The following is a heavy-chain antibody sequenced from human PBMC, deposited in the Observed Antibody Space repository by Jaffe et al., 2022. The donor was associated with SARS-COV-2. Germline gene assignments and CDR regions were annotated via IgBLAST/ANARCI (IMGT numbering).Heavy chain of an antibody. CDR3: AGGYLRVPFEY. CDR1: GGSISRSSHY. V-gene: IGHV4-39*01. J-gene: IGHJ4*02. Sequence: QLQLQESGPGPVKPSETLSLTCTVSGGSISRSSHYWGWIRQPPGKGLEWIGSIYFSGSTYYNSSLKSRVTISVDTSKNQISLKLSSVTAADTAVYYCAGGYLRVPFEYWGQGSLVSVSS. D-gene: IGHD2-2*01. CDR2: IYFSGST.